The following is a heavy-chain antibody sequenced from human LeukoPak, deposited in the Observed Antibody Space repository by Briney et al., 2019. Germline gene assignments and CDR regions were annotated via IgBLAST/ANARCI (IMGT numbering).Heavy chain of an antibody. Sequence: GGSLRLSCAASGFTFNSYKMNWVRQAPGKGLEWVSYISSSSNTIYYADSVKGRFTISRDNARNSLYLQMNSLRDEDTAVYYCASSGSYRFDYWGQGTLVAVSS. J-gene: IGHJ4*02. CDR2: ISSSSNTI. CDR3: ASSGSYRFDY. V-gene: IGHV3-48*02. D-gene: IGHD1-26*01. CDR1: GFTFNSYK.